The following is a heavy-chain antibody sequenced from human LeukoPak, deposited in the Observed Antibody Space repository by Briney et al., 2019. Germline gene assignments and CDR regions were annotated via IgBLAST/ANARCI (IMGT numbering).Heavy chain of an antibody. D-gene: IGHD2-2*01. CDR1: GFSFSSFS. Sequence: GGSLRLSCETSGFSFSSFSMSWVRQAPGKGLEWVSDISGSGANTHYADSVKGRFTISRDNFKNTLYVQMNSLRADDTAVYYCAKLGIGYCSSTSCYSFDYWGQGTLVTVSS. V-gene: IGHV3-23*01. CDR3: AKLGIGYCSSTSCYSFDY. CDR2: ISGSGANT. J-gene: IGHJ4*02.